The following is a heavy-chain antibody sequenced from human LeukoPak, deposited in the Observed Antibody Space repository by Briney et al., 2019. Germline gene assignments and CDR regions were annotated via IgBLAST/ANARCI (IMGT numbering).Heavy chain of an antibody. CDR2: IKQEGSEK. CDR1: GFTFSSYW. Sequence: GGSLRLSWAASGFTFSSYWMSWVRQAPGKGLEWVANIKQEGSEKYYVDSVKGRFTISRDNATNSLYLQMNSLRAEDTAVYYCARFTGPKYWYFDLWGRGTLVTVSS. D-gene: IGHD7-27*01. CDR3: ARFTGPKYWYFDL. J-gene: IGHJ2*01. V-gene: IGHV3-7*01.